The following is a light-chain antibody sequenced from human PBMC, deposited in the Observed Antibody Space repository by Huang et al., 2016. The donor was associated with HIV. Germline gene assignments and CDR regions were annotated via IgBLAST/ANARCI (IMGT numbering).Light chain of an antibody. V-gene: IGKV4-1*01. Sequence: DIVMTQSPDSLAVSLGERATITCVSSQSVLSPSNNRNHLAWYQQQPRQPPKLPLYWASTRESGVPDRLRGSGSATDFTLTIDNLQAEDVALYFCQQYYSIPGFGHGTYVEV. CDR2: WAS. J-gene: IGKJ1*01. CDR3: QQYYSIPG. CDR1: QSVLSPSNNRNH.